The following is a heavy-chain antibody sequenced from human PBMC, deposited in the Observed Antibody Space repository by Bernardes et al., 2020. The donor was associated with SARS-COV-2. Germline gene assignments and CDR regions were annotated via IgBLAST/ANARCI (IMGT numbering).Heavy chain of an antibody. V-gene: IGHV3-23*01. J-gene: IGHJ4*02. Sequence: GGSLRLSCAASGFTFSTYAMGWVRQAPGKGLEWILSISCSGGRTWYADSVKGRFTISRDNSITTMYLQMNSLRAEDTAIYYCAKFRGATPPAYHFDNWGQGTLVTVSA. CDR2: ISCSGGRT. CDR1: GFTFSTYA. CDR3: AKFRGATPPAYHFDN. D-gene: IGHD3-10*01.